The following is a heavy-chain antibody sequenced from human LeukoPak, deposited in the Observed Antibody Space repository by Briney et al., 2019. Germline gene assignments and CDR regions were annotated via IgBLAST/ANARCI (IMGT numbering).Heavy chain of an antibody. CDR3: ARDGYCSGGSCYYYGMDV. CDR2: ISAYNGNT. J-gene: IGHJ6*02. CDR1: GYTFTSYG. V-gene: IGHV1-18*01. D-gene: IGHD2-15*01. Sequence: ASVKVSCKASGYTFTSYGISWVRQAPGQGLEWMGWISAYNGNTNYAQKLQGRVTITTDTSTSTAYMELRSLRSDDTAVYYCARDGYCSGGSCYYYGMDVWGQGTTVTVS.